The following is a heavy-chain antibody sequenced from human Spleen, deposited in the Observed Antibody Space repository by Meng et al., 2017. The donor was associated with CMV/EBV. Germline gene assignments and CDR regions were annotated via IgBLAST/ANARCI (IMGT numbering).Heavy chain of an antibody. V-gene: IGHV3-23*01. CDR3: AKSGAIFGVMTESFDY. CDR1: GFTFSSYA. CDR2: ISGSGRST. J-gene: IGHJ4*02. D-gene: IGHD3-3*01. Sequence: GGSLRLSCAASGFTFSSYAMSWARQAPGKGLEWVSTISGSGRSTYYADSVKGRFTIFRDNSKNTLYLQMNSLRAEDTAVYYCAKSGAIFGVMTESFDYWGQGTLVTVSS.